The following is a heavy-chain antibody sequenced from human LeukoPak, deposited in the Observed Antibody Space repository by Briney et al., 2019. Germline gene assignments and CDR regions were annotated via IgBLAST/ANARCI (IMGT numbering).Heavy chain of an antibody. J-gene: IGHJ4*02. CDR2: IWSDGSNK. Sequence: GRSLRLSCAASGFTFSSHGMHWVRQAPGKGLEWVAVIWSDGSNKYYVDSVKGRFTISRDNSKNTLSLQMDSLRAEDTAVYYCARQRYGGYAFDYWGQGTLVTVSP. D-gene: IGHD5-12*01. V-gene: IGHV3-33*01. CDR1: GFTFSSHG. CDR3: ARQRYGGYAFDY.